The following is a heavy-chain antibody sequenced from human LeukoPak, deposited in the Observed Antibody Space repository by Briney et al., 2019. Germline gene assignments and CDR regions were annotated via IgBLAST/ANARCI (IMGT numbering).Heavy chain of an antibody. CDR1: GGTFSSYA. D-gene: IGHD3-22*01. CDR3: ARSRYDSSGYLY. V-gene: IGHV1-69*04. Sequence: SVKVSCKASGGTFSSYAISWVRQAPGQGLEWRGRIIPILGIANYAQKFQGRVTITADKSASTAYMELSSLRSEDTAVYYCARSRYDSSGYLYWGQGTLATVSS. CDR2: IIPILGIA. J-gene: IGHJ4*02.